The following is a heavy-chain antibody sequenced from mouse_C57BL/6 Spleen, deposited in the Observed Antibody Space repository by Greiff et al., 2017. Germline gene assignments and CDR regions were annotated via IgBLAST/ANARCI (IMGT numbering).Heavy chain of an antibody. D-gene: IGHD2-1*01. Sequence: DVMLVESGGGLVKPGGSLKLSCAASGFTFSSYAMSWVRQTPEKRLEWVATISDGGSYTYYPDNVKGRFTISRDNAKNNLYLQMSHLKSEDTAMXYCAREGGWYFYAMDYWGQGTSVTVSS. CDR1: GFTFSSYA. J-gene: IGHJ4*01. CDR2: ISDGGSYT. CDR3: AREGGWYFYAMDY. V-gene: IGHV5-4*01.